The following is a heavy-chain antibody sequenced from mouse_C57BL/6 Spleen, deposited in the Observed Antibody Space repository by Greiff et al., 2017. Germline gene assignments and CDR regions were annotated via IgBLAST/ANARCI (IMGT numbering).Heavy chain of an antibody. D-gene: IGHD4-1*01. CDR1: GFTFSSYT. J-gene: IGHJ4*01. Sequence: EVHLVESGGGLVKPGGSLKLSCAASGFTFSSYTMSWVRQTPEKRLEWVATISGGGGNTYYPDSVKGRFTISRDNAKNTLYLQMSSLRSEDTALYYCARFSTTGSYYAMDYWGQGTSVTVSS. CDR2: ISGGGGNT. CDR3: ARFSTTGSYYAMDY. V-gene: IGHV5-9*01.